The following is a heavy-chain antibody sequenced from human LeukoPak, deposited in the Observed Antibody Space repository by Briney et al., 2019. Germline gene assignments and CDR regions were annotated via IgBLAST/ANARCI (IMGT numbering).Heavy chain of an antibody. Sequence: SETLSLTCTVSGGSVSSGSYYWSWIRQPPGKGLERIAYIYYSGTTNYNPSLKSRVTISVDTSKNQFSLKMSSVTAADTAVYYCARDRGSLGGFDYWGQGTLVTVSS. CDR2: IYYSGTT. D-gene: IGHD3-16*01. J-gene: IGHJ4*02. CDR1: GGSVSSGSYY. CDR3: ARDRGSLGGFDY. V-gene: IGHV4-61*01.